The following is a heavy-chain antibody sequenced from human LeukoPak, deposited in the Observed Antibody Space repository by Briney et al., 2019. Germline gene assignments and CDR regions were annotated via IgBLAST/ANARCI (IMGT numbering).Heavy chain of an antibody. CDR2: IKQDGSEK. J-gene: IGHJ4*02. CDR1: GFTFSSYW. Sequence: GGSLRLSCAASGFTFSSYWRSWDRQAPGMGLEWVTNIKQDGSEKYYVDSVQGRFTISRDNAKNSLYLQRNSLRAENTAVYYCVRSSSSVYHSRWGQGTLVTVSS. D-gene: IGHD3-16*01. V-gene: IGHV3-7*01. CDR3: VRSSSSVYHSR.